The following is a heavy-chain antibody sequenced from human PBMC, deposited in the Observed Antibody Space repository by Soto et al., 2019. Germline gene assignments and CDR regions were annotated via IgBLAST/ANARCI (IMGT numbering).Heavy chain of an antibody. CDR2: IIPMFGSA. CDR1: GGTFRSYATGSYA. CDR3: ASSGPPKIYDYEMDV. V-gene: IGHV1-69*06. Sequence: QVQLVQSGAEVKKPGSSVKVSCKSSGGTFRSYATGSYAISWVRQAPGQGLEWMGGIIPMFGSANYAQKFQGRVSITADKSTSTVYMELSSLRPEDTAVYYCASSGPPKIYDYEMDVWGQGTTVTVSS. J-gene: IGHJ6*02. D-gene: IGHD2-15*01.